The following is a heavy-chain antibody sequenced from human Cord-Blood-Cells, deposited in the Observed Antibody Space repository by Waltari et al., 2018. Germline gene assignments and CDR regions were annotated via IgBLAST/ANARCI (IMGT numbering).Heavy chain of an antibody. CDR1: GGSISSGGYY. V-gene: IGHV4-31*03. J-gene: IGHJ3*02. CDR2: IYYSGST. CDR3: AREGRFWSGYRDAFDI. D-gene: IGHD3-3*01. Sequence: QVQLQESGPGLVKPSQTLSLTCTVAGGSISSGGYYWSWIRQHPGKGLEWIGYIYYSGSTYYNPSLKSRVTISVDTSKNQFSLKLSSVTAADTAVYYCAREGRFWSGYRDAFDIWGQGTMVTVSS.